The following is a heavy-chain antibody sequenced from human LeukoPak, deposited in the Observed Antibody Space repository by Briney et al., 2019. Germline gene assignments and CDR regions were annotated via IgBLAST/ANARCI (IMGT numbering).Heavy chain of an antibody. Sequence: SETLSLTCAVSRGSINSSNWWSWVRQPPGKGLEWIGEIHHSGTTNYNPSLKSRLTISVDMSNNQFSLKLTSVTAADTAVYYCARYYYASGSYSWFDPWGQGTLVTVSS. CDR3: ARYYYASGSYSWFDP. D-gene: IGHD3-10*01. CDR2: IHHSGTT. CDR1: RGSINSSNW. J-gene: IGHJ5*02. V-gene: IGHV4-4*02.